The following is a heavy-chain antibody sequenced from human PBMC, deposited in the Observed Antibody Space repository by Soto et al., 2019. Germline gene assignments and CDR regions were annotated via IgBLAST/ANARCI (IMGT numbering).Heavy chain of an antibody. J-gene: IGHJ2*01. CDR2: INAGNSNT. CDR1: GYTFTSYA. D-gene: IGHD1-26*01. Sequence: ASVKVSCKASGYTFTSYAMHWVRQAPGQRLERIGRINAGNSNTKYSQKYQGRVTITRDTSASTSYMELSSLSSEDTAVYYCARGGSLYWYFDLWGRGTLVTVS. CDR3: ARGGSLYWYFDL. V-gene: IGHV1-3*01.